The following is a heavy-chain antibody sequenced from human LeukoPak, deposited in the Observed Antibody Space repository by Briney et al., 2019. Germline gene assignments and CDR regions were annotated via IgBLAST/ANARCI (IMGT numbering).Heavy chain of an antibody. CDR1: GYTFSDYW. J-gene: IGHJ4*02. CDR2: INTDGSIT. D-gene: IGHD3-10*01. Sequence: GGSLRLSCAASGYTFSDYWIHWVRQAPGKGLVWVSRINTDGSITNYADSVKGRFSISRDNAKNTLYLQMSSLRAEDTAVYYCARDRGPRTGFMVREAYDYWGQGTLVTVSS. V-gene: IGHV3-74*01. CDR3: ARDRGPRTGFMVREAYDY.